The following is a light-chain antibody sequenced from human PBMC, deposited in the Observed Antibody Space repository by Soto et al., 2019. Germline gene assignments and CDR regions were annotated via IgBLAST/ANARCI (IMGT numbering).Light chain of an antibody. CDR3: HQRSNWPPLP. CDR1: QSVSRN. Sequence: EIVLTQSPATLSLSPGERATLSCRASQSVSRNLAWYQQRPGQAPRLLIYDASNRATGIPAGFSGSGSGVDLTLTNSSLDAEDFAVYYCHQRSNWPPLPVGGGTKVEIQ. CDR2: DAS. V-gene: IGKV3-11*01. J-gene: IGKJ4*01.